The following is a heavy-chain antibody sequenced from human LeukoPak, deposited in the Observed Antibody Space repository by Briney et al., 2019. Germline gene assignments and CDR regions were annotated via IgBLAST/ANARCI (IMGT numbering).Heavy chain of an antibody. D-gene: IGHD6-19*01. CDR3: ARRSVAGTILGY. CDR2: IYTSGST. CDR1: GNSISSGDNY. Sequence: SETLSLTCTVSGNSISSGDNYWSWIRQPAGKGLEWIGRIYTSGSTNYNPSLSSRVTISVDTSKNQFSLKLSSVTAADTAVYYCARRSVAGTILGYWGQGTLVTVSS. V-gene: IGHV4-61*02. J-gene: IGHJ4*02.